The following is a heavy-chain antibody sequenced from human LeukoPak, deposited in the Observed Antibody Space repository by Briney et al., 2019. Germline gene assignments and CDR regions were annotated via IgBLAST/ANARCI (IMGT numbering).Heavy chain of an antibody. D-gene: IGHD3-10*02. Sequence: QASETLSLTCAVYGGSFSGYYWSWVRQAPGKGLEWVANIKQDGSEKYYVDSVKGRFTISRDNAKNSLYLQMNSLRAEDTAVYYCWVIGVRGGEDAFDIWGQGTMVTVSS. CDR1: GGSFSGYY. CDR3: WVIGVRGGEDAFDI. V-gene: IGHV3-7*01. J-gene: IGHJ3*02. CDR2: IKQDGSEK.